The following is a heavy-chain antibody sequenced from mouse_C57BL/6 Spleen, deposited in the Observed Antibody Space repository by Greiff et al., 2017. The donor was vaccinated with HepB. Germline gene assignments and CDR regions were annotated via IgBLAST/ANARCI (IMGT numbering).Heavy chain of an antibody. Sequence: EVQRVESGPGLVKPSQSLSLTCSVTGYSITSGYYWNWIRQFPGNKLEWMGYISYDGSNNYNPSLKNRISITRDTSKNQFFLKLNSVTTEDTATYYCARETTVFDYWGQGTTLTVSS. CDR3: ARETTVFDY. D-gene: IGHD1-1*01. CDR1: GYSITSGYY. V-gene: IGHV3-6*01. J-gene: IGHJ2*01. CDR2: ISYDGSN.